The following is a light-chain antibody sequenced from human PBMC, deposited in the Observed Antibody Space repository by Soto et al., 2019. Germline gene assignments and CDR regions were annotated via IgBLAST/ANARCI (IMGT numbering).Light chain of an antibody. J-gene: IGKJ1*01. Sequence: EVVMTQSPASLSVSPGERATLSCRASQNIRNNLAWYQQKPGQSPRLLIAGASTREAGIPGRFSGSGSGTDFTLIISSLQSEDFAIYYCQQYNNWHPWTFGQGTKVELK. V-gene: IGKV3-15*01. CDR1: QNIRNN. CDR3: QQYNNWHPWT. CDR2: GAS.